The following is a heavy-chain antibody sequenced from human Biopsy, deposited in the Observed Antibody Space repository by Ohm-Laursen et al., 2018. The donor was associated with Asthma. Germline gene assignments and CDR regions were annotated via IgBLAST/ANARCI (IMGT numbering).Heavy chain of an antibody. Sequence: ASVKVSCNTSGYTFNSAGITWVRQAPGQGLEWMGWISVYNGNTKVAQKLQDRVTMITDTSTSTAYMELRSMRSDDTAVYFCARAVDYSHYYGIDVWGQGTTVTVS. D-gene: IGHD3-10*01. J-gene: IGHJ6*02. V-gene: IGHV1-18*01. CDR3: ARAVDYSHYYGIDV. CDR1: GYTFNSAG. CDR2: ISVYNGNT.